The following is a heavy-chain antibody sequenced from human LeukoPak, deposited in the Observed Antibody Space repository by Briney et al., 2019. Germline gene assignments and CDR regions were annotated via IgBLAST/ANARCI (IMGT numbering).Heavy chain of an antibody. CDR2: ISGSGGST. Sequence: GGSLRLSCAASGFTFSSYAMSWVRQAPGKGLEWVSAISGSGGSTYYADSVKGRFTISRNNSKNTLYLQMNSLRAEDTAVYYCAKTFGDDPESRDAFDIWGQGTMVTVSS. J-gene: IGHJ3*02. CDR3: AKTFGDDPESRDAFDI. CDR1: GFTFSSYA. V-gene: IGHV3-23*01. D-gene: IGHD4-17*01.